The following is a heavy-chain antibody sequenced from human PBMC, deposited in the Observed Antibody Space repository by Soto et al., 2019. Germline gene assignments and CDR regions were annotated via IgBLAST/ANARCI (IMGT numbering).Heavy chain of an antibody. CDR3: ARGLILWFGELSRRGGYYYYMDV. CDR1: GGSFSGYQ. CDR2: INDSGNI. D-gene: IGHD3-10*01. Sequence: QVELQQWGAGLLKPSETLSLTCAVYGGSFSGYQWSWIRQTPGKGLEWSGEINDSGNINYNPSLKSRVTILLDTPKKQISLMLSSVTAANSAVYYCARGLILWFGELSRRGGYYYYMDVWGKGTTVNVSS. V-gene: IGHV4-34*01. J-gene: IGHJ6*03.